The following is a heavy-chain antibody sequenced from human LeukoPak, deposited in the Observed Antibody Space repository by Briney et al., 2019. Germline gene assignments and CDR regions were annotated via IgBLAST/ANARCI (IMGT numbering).Heavy chain of an antibody. CDR2: ISSSGSTI. CDR1: GLTFSSYE. V-gene: IGHV3-48*03. Sequence: PGGSLRLSCAASGLTFSSYEMNWFRQAPGKGLGWVSYISSSGSTIYYADSVKGRFTISRDNAKNSLYLQMNSLRAEDTAVYYCAREAVVVVPAASYFDYWGQGTLVTVSS. J-gene: IGHJ4*02. CDR3: AREAVVVVPAASYFDY. D-gene: IGHD2-2*01.